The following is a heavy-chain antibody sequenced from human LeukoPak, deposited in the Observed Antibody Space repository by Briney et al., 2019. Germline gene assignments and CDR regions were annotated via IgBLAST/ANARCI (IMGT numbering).Heavy chain of an antibody. V-gene: IGHV3-49*03. J-gene: IGHJ4*02. CDR1: GFAFTSYD. Sequence: GGSLRLSCAASGFAFTSYDMTWFRQAPGKGLEWIGFISGGTTEYAASVKGRFTISRDDSTSIAYLQMNSLTTEDTAVYYCSRGSGWLSVYWGQGALVTVSS. CDR2: ISGGTT. CDR3: SRGSGWLSVY. D-gene: IGHD6-19*01.